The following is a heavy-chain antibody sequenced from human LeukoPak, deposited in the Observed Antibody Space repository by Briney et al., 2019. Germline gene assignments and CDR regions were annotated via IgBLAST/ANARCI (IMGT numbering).Heavy chain of an antibody. Sequence: PGRSLRLSCAASGFTFSSYAMHWVRQAPGKGLGWVAVISYDGSNKYYADSVKGRFTISRDNSKNTLYLQMNSLRAEDKAVYYCPRDWDTVFDYWGQGTLVTVSS. CDR3: PRDWDTVFDY. CDR2: ISYDGSNK. CDR1: GFTFSSYA. V-gene: IGHV3-30*04. D-gene: IGHD4-17*01. J-gene: IGHJ4*02.